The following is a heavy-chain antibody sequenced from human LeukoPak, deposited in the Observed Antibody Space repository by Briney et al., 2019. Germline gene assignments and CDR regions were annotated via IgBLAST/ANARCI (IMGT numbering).Heavy chain of an antibody. D-gene: IGHD3-10*01. CDR2: IWYDGSNK. CDR1: GFTFSSYG. J-gene: IGHJ4*02. Sequence: PGGSLRLSCAASGFTFSSYGMHWVRQAPGKGLEWVAVIWYDGSNKYYADSVKGRFTISRDNSKNTLYLQMNSLRAEDTVVYYCAKAMVRGVMGYYFDYWGQGTLVTVSS. V-gene: IGHV3-33*03. CDR3: AKAMVRGVMGYYFDY.